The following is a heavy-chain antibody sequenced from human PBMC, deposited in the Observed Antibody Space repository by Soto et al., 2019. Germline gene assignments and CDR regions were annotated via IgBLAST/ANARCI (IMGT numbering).Heavy chain of an antibody. D-gene: IGHD3-3*01. V-gene: IGHV3-7*04. CDR3: VRVRFLAGYYYYMDV. J-gene: IGHJ6*03. CDR1: GFTFSSYW. CDR2: IKQDGSEK. Sequence: GGSLRLSCAASGFTFSSYWMSWVRRAPGKGLEWVANIKQDGSEKYYVDSVKGRFTISRDNAKNSLYLQMNSLRAEDTAVFYCVRVRFLAGYYYYMDVWGKGTTVTVSS.